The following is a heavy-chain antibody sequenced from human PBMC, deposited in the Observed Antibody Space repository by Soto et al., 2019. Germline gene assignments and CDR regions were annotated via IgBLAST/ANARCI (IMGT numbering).Heavy chain of an antibody. V-gene: IGHV1-69*13. Sequence: SVKVSCKASGGTFSSHAISWVRQAPGQGLEWMGGIIPFFKAANYAQKFQGRVTITADDSTSTAYMDLYSLRSEDTAVYYCARDVPLNYYDGTFSYYAMDVWGQGXT. CDR3: ARDVPLNYYDGTFSYYAMDV. J-gene: IGHJ6*02. CDR1: GGTFSSHA. CDR2: IIPFFKAA. D-gene: IGHD3-16*01.